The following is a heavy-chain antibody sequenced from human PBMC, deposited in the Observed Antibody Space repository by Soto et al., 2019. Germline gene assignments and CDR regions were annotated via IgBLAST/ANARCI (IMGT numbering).Heavy chain of an antibody. CDR3: AIFMGNSVAPTYFDY. V-gene: IGHV4-59*01. J-gene: IGHJ4*02. D-gene: IGHD5-12*01. CDR2: IYYRGST. Sequence: QVQLQASGPGLVKPSETLSLTCTVSGGSINNYYWSWIRQPPGKGLEWIGYIYYRGSTNYNPSLMSRVTISVDTSKNQFSLKLSSVTTADTAVYYCAIFMGNSVAPTYFDYWGQGTLVTVSS. CDR1: GGSINNYY.